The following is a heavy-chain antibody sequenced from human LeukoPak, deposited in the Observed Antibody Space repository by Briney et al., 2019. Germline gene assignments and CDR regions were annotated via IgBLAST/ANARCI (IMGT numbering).Heavy chain of an antibody. CDR1: GGSISSVGYY. J-gene: IGHJ4*02. Sequence: PSETLSLTCTVSGGSISSVGYYWSWIRQHPGEGLEWIGYIYYSVSTYYNPSLKSRVTISIDTSKNQFSLKLSSVTAADTAVYYCARGEGYCSSTSCYVFDYWGQGTLVTVSS. D-gene: IGHD2-2*01. V-gene: IGHV4-31*03. CDR2: IYYSVST. CDR3: ARGEGYCSSTSCYVFDY.